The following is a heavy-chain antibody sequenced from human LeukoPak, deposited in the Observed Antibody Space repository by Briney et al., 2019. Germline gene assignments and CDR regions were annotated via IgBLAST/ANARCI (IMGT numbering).Heavy chain of an antibody. Sequence: SETLSLTCTVSGGSISSYYWNWIRQPPGKGLEWIGYIYYSGSTSYNPSLKSRVTISVDTSKNQFSLKLSSVTAADTAVYYCARVYYYDSSGPFDYWGQGTLVTVSS. D-gene: IGHD3-22*01. CDR2: IYYSGST. J-gene: IGHJ4*02. CDR1: GGSISSYY. CDR3: ARVYYYDSSGPFDY. V-gene: IGHV4-59*01.